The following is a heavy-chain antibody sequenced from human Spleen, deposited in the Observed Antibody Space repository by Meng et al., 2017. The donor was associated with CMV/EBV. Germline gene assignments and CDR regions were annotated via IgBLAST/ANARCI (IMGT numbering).Heavy chain of an antibody. CDR2: ITGSGDFI. Sequence: GESLKISCAASGFPFSNYSMNWVRQAPGKGLEWVSSITGSGDFIYYANSVKGRFTISRDNAKNSLYLQMNSLRADDTAVYYCARGEDGSTSARRTLRYWGQGTLVTVSS. V-gene: IGHV3-21*01. D-gene: IGHD2-2*01. CDR1: GFPFSNYS. CDR3: ARGEDGSTSARRTLRY. J-gene: IGHJ4*02.